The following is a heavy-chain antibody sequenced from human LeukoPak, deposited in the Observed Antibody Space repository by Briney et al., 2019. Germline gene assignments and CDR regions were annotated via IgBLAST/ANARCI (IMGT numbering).Heavy chain of an antibody. J-gene: IGHJ6*03. D-gene: IGHD2-2*01. Sequence: GASVKVSCKASGGTFSGYAISWVRQAPGQGLEWMGWIIPIFGTANYAQKFQGRVTITADKSTSTAYMELSSLRSEDTAVYYCARAVPALGHILYYMDVWGKGTTVTVSS. CDR1: GGTFSGYA. V-gene: IGHV1-69*06. CDR3: ARAVPALGHILYYMDV. CDR2: IIPIFGTA.